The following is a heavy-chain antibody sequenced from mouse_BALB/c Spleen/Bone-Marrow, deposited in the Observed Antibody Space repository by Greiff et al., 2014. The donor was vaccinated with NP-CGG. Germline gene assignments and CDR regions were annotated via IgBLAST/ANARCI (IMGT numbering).Heavy chain of an antibody. Sequence: SGPELVKPGASVKMSCKASGYTLTSYVMHWVKQKPGQGLEWIGYINPNNDGSKYNEKFKGKATLTSDKSSSTAYMELSSLTSEDSAVYYCARGKTYAMDYWGQGTSVTVSS. CDR3: ARGKTYAMDY. V-gene: IGHV1-14*01. D-gene: IGHD2-1*01. J-gene: IGHJ4*01. CDR1: GYTLTSYV. CDR2: INPNNDGS.